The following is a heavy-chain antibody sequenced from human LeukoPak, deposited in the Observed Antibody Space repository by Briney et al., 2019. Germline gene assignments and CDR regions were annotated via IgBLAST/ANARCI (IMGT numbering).Heavy chain of an antibody. Sequence: GGSLRLSCAASGFDFGAYEMNWVRQAPGKGLEWVAYFAGSDTTTYYADSVKGRFTISRDNARNSLYLQMNSLRAENTALYYCTTLGYHLDSWGQGTLVTVSS. CDR3: TTLGYHLDS. CDR2: FAGSDTTT. V-gene: IGHV3-48*03. CDR1: GFDFGAYE. D-gene: IGHD3-22*01. J-gene: IGHJ4*02.